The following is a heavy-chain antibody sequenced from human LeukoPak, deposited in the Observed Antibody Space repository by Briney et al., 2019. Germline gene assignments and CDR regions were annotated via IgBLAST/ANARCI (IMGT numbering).Heavy chain of an antibody. J-gene: IGHJ4*02. CDR1: GGSFSDYY. D-gene: IGHD3-10*01. CDR3: ARQIFPNGSGPDY. V-gene: IGHV4-34*01. Sequence: SETLSLTCAVYGGSFSDYYWNWIRKPPGKGLEWIGEINSSGSTNYNPSLKSRVTISVDTSKNQISLKLRSVTAADTAVFYCARQIFPNGSGPDYWGQGTLVTVSS. CDR2: INSSGST.